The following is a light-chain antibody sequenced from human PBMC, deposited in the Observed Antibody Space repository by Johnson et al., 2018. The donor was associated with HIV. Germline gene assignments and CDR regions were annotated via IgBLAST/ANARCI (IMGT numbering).Light chain of an antibody. CDR3: GTWDSSLRAYV. CDR1: SSNIGNNY. CDR2: EIN. Sequence: QSVLTQPPSVSAAPGQKVTISCSGSSSNIGNNYISWFQHLPGSAPKLLIYEINKRPSGIPDRFSGPKSGTSATLGITGLQTGDEAEYYCGTWDSSLRAYVFGTGTKVSVL. V-gene: IGLV1-51*02. J-gene: IGLJ1*01.